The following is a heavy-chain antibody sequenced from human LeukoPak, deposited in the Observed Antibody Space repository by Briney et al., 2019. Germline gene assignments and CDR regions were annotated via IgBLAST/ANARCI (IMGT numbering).Heavy chain of an antibody. Sequence: ASGKVSCKASGYTFTSYAMNWLRQAPGQGLELMGWINTNTGNPTYAQGFTGRFVFSLDTSVSTAYLQISSLKAEDTAAHYCARASAGDYWGQGTLVTVSS. V-gene: IGHV7-4-1*02. CDR3: ARASAGDY. J-gene: IGHJ4*02. D-gene: IGHD3-10*01. CDR2: INTNTGNP. CDR1: GYTFTSYA.